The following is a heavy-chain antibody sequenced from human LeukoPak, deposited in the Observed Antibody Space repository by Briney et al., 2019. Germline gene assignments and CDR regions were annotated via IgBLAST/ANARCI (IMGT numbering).Heavy chain of an antibody. Sequence: GGSLRLSCAASGFTFSSYWMHWVRQAPGKGLEWVSVIYSGGSTYYADSVKGRFTISRDSSKNTLHLQMNSLRAEDTAVYYCARVTTLGARIIDYWGQGTLVTVSS. CDR2: IYSGGST. D-gene: IGHD1-26*01. J-gene: IGHJ4*02. CDR1: GFTFSSYW. V-gene: IGHV3-66*02. CDR3: ARVTTLGARIIDY.